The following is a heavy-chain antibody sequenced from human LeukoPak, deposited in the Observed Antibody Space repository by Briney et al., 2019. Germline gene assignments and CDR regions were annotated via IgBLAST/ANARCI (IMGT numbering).Heavy chain of an antibody. CDR1: GGSISADC. CDR2: ISYSGNT. V-gene: IGHV4-59*08. CDR3: SRRVPSGFVDS. D-gene: IGHD5-12*01. Sequence: SGTLPLTCAVSGGSISADCWIWVRQPPGKGLEWIGYISYSGNTNYNPSLKSRVTISQDTSKNQFSLRLSSVTAADAAMYYCSRRVPSGFVDSWGQGTLVTVSS. J-gene: IGHJ4*02.